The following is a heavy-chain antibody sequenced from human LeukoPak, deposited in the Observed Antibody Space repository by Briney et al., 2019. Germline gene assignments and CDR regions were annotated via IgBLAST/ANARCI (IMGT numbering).Heavy chain of an antibody. Sequence: ASVKVSCKASGYTFTSYDINWVRQATGQGLEWMGWMNPNSGNTGCAQKFQGRVTMTRNTSISTAYMELSSLRSEDTAVYYCARGLGLRFLEWLPQWNYYGMDVWGQGTTVTVSS. CDR1: GYTFTSYD. D-gene: IGHD3-3*01. J-gene: IGHJ6*02. CDR3: ARGLGLRFLEWLPQWNYYGMDV. CDR2: MNPNSGNT. V-gene: IGHV1-8*01.